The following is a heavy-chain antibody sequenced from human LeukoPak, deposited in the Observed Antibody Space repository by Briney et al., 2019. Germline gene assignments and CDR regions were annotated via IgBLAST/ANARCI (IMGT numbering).Heavy chain of an antibody. CDR3: ARALPPTVTTSRLDQ. Sequence: ASVKVSCKASGYTFTGYYMHWVRQAPGQGLEWMGWINPNSGNTGYAQKFQGRVTMTRNTSISTAYMELSSLRSEDTAVYYCARALPPTVTTSRLDQWGQGTLVTVSS. J-gene: IGHJ4*02. CDR2: INPNSGNT. V-gene: IGHV1-8*02. D-gene: IGHD4-11*01. CDR1: GYTFTGYY.